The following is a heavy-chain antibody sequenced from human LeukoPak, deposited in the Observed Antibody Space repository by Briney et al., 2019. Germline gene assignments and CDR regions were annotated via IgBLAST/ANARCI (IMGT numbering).Heavy chain of an antibody. CDR2: ISGSGGST. D-gene: IGHD2-2*01. Sequence: PGGSLRLSCAPSGFTFSSYAMSWVRQAPGKGLEWVSAISGSGGSTYYADSVKGRFTISRDNSKNTLYLQMNSLRAEDTAVYYCAKDGCSSTSCYVYYYYYMDVWGKGTTVTVSS. V-gene: IGHV3-23*01. CDR3: AKDGCSSTSCYVYYYYYMDV. CDR1: GFTFSSYA. J-gene: IGHJ6*03.